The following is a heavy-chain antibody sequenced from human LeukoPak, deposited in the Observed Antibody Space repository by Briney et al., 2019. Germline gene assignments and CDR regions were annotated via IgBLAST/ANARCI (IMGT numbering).Heavy chain of an antibody. CDR3: AKDRREWLLGWFDP. Sequence: GGSLRLSCAASGFTFSSYGMHWVRQAPGKGLEWVPVISYDGSNKYYADSVKGRFTISRDNSKNTLYLQMNSLRAEDTAVYYCAKDRREWLLGWFDPWGQGTLVTVSS. V-gene: IGHV3-30*18. CDR2: ISYDGSNK. D-gene: IGHD3-3*01. CDR1: GFTFSSYG. J-gene: IGHJ5*02.